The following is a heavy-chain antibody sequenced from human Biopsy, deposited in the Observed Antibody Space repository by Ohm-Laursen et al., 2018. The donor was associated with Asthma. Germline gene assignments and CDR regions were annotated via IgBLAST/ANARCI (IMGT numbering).Heavy chain of an antibody. J-gene: IGHJ3*02. CDR1: GFSFSNFA. CDR2: ISKDASTQ. Sequence: SLRLSCAASGFSFSNFAIHWVRQAPGKGLEWVGVISKDASTQDYADSVKGRIITARDNSKNTLDLQMNSLREEDTAVYYCVRDGTDDAFDIWGQGTVVSVSS. D-gene: IGHD1-1*01. V-gene: IGHV3-30*06. CDR3: VRDGTDDAFDI.